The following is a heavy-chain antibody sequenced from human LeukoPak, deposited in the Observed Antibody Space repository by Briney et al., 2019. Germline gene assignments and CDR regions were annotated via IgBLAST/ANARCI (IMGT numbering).Heavy chain of an antibody. CDR1: GYTFTSYG. Sequence: GASVKVSCKASGYTFTSYGISWVRQAPGQGLEWMGWISAYNGNTNYAQKLQGRVTMTTDTSTSTAYMELRSLRSDDTAVYYCARAGLITSYDSSGYYVYWGQGTLVTVSS. V-gene: IGHV1-18*01. CDR3: ARAGLITSYDSSGYYVY. D-gene: IGHD3-22*01. J-gene: IGHJ4*02. CDR2: ISAYNGNT.